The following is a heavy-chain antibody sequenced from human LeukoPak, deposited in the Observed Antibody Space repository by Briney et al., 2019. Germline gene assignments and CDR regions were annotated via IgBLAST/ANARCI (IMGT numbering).Heavy chain of an antibody. Sequence: GGSLRLSRAASGFTFSSYAMSWVRQAPGKGLEWVAVIWYDGSNKYYADSVKGRFTISRDNSKNTLYLQMNSLRAEDTAVYSCAKDRARGGATDFDYWGQGTLVTVSS. V-gene: IGHV3-33*06. CDR3: AKDRARGGATDFDY. CDR1: GFTFSSYA. CDR2: IWYDGSNK. D-gene: IGHD1-26*01. J-gene: IGHJ4*02.